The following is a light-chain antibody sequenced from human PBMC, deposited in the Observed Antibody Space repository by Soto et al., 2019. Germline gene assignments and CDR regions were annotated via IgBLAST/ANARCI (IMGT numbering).Light chain of an antibody. CDR3: QQYNDWPPIT. CDR1: QSVGNN. CDR2: YAS. Sequence: EIMMTQSPATLSVSPGERATLSCRASQSVGNNLAWYQQKPGQTPRLLIYYASTRATGIPARFSGSGSGTEFTLTISSLQSEDFALYDCQQYNDWPPITFGQGTRLEIK. V-gene: IGKV3-15*01. J-gene: IGKJ5*01.